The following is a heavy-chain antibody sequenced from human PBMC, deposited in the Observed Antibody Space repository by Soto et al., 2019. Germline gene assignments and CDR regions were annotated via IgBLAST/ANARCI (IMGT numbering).Heavy chain of an antibody. Sequence: GGSLRLSCVASGFSFSSYTMNWIRQAPGKGLEWVSGVSGNGGNTYYADSVKGRFSISGDNSKNTLYLQMSSLRDEDTAVYYCAKYCSSDVCFDYWGQGTLVTVSS. D-gene: IGHD2-8*01. J-gene: IGHJ4*02. CDR3: AKYCSSDVCFDY. V-gene: IGHV3-23*01. CDR1: GFSFSSYT. CDR2: VSGNGGNT.